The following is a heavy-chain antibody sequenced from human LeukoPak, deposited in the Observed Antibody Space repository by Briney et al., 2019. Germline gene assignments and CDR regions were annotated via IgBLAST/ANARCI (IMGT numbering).Heavy chain of an antibody. J-gene: IGHJ4*02. CDR1: GYSFTSYW. D-gene: IGHD3-22*01. V-gene: IGHV5-51*01. CDR2: IYPGDSGT. Sequence: GESLQISCKGSGYSFTSYWIGWVRQLPGKGLEWMGIIYPGDSGTRYSPSFQGQVTISADKSISTAYLQWSSLKASDTAMYYCARHGAYYDSSGYYSGGDYWGQGTLVTVSS. CDR3: ARHGAYYDSSGYYSGGDY.